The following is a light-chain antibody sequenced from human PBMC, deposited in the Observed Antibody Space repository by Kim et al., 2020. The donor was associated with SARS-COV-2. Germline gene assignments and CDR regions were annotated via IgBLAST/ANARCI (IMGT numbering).Light chain of an antibody. CDR1: QNIDTY. J-gene: IGKJ4*01. CDR2: DAS. V-gene: IGKV3-11*01. Sequence: PGERAHLSCRASQNIDTYLAWYQPRPGQAPRLLVYDASNRATGVPDRFSGSGSGTDFTLTISSLEPEDFSLYYCQQRNSWPPAVTFGGGTKVDIK. CDR3: QQRNSWPPAVT.